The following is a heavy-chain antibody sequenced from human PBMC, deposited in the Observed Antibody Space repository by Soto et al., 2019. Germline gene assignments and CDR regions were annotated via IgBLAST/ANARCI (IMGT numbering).Heavy chain of an antibody. CDR3: VREGLRATTKGPYFDY. J-gene: IGHJ4*02. D-gene: IGHD1-26*01. CDR1: GFTFSGYA. V-gene: IGHV3-23*01. Sequence: EVQLLESGGGSVQPGGSLRLSCVASGFTFSGYALSWVRQAPGKGLEWVSTVSFSGDNTYYADSVTGRFTISRDRSQNTLFLQMTSLRVEDTALYYCVREGLRATTKGPYFDYWGQGTLVTVSS. CDR2: VSFSGDNT.